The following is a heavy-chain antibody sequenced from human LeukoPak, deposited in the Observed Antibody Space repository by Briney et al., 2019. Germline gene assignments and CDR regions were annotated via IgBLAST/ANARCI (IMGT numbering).Heavy chain of an antibody. CDR2: INHSGST. V-gene: IGHV4-34*01. Sequence: SETLSLTCAVYGGSFSGYYWSWIRQPPGKGLEWIGEINHSGSTNYNPSLKSRVTITVDTSKNQFSLKLSSATAADTAVYYCARGYGSGTDYWGQGTLVTVSS. D-gene: IGHD3-10*01. CDR1: GGSFSGYY. CDR3: ARGYGSGTDY. J-gene: IGHJ4*02.